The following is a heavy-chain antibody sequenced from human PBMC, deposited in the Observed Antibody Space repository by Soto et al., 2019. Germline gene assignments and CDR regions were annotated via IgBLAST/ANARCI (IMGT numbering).Heavy chain of an antibody. CDR3: ARGRGAAGDYYYYYYMDV. V-gene: IGHV4-34*01. CDR1: GGSFSGFY. D-gene: IGHD6-13*01. Sequence: SETLSLTCAVYGGSFSGFYWSWIRQPPGKGLEWIGEINHSGSTNYNPSLKSRVTISVDTSKNQFSLKLSSVTAADTAVYYCARGRGAAGDYYYYYYMDVWGKGTTVTVSS. CDR2: INHSGST. J-gene: IGHJ6*03.